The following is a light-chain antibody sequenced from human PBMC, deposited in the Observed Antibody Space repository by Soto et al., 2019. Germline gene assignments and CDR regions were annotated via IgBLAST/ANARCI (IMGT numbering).Light chain of an antibody. CDR3: QQYGSSPLT. Sequence: EIVLTQSPGNLSLSPGERATLSCRASQSVSSSYLAWYQQKPGQPPRLLIYAASSRATGIPDRFSGSGSGTDFTLTISRLEPEDFAVYYCQQYGSSPLTFGGGTKVEIK. CDR2: AAS. CDR1: QSVSSSY. J-gene: IGKJ4*01. V-gene: IGKV3-20*01.